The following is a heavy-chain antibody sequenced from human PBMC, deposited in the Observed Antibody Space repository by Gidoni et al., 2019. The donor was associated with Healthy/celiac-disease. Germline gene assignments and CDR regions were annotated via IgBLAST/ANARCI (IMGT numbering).Heavy chain of an antibody. CDR3: TTEGVGATIDY. J-gene: IGHJ4*02. Sequence: EVQLVEPGGGLVKPGGSLRLSCAASGFPFSNDWMSWVRQAPGKGLEWVGRSKSKTDGGTTDYAAPVKGRFTISRDDSKNTLYLQMNSLKTEDTAVYYCTTEGVGATIDYGGQGTLVTVSS. D-gene: IGHD1-26*01. CDR2: SKSKTDGGTT. CDR1: GFPFSNDW. V-gene: IGHV3-15*01.